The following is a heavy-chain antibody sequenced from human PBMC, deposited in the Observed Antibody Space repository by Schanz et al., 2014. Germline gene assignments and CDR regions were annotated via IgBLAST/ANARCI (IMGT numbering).Heavy chain of an antibody. CDR1: GFIFSSYA. CDR3: ARDRDAGGYDS. CDR2: MFPGGNT. Sequence: EVQLVESGGCLVQPCRSLRLSCAASGFIFSSYAMSWVRQAPGKGLEWVSIMFPGGNTYYADSVKGRFTISRDNSKNTLFLQMNSLRAEDTALYYCARDRDAGGYDSWGQGTLVTVSS. J-gene: IGHJ5*01. V-gene: IGHV3-66*01. D-gene: IGHD2-8*02.